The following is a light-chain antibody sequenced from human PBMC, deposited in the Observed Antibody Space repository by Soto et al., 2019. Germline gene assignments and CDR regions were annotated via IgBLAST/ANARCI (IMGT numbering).Light chain of an antibody. CDR3: QQRSNWPIT. J-gene: IGKJ5*01. CDR1: QSVSSY. Sequence: EIVLTQSPATLSLSPGERATLSCGASQSVSSYLAWYQQKPGQAPRLLIYDASNRATGIPARFSGSGSGTDFTLTISSLEPEDFAVYYCQQRSNWPITFGQGTRLEMK. CDR2: DAS. V-gene: IGKV3-11*01.